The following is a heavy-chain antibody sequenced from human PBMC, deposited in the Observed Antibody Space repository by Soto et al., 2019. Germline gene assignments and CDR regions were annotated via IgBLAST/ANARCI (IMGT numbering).Heavy chain of an antibody. V-gene: IGHV3-23*01. CDR1: GFTFSSYA. CDR3: AKDPKRSSSWPNV. Sequence: PGGSLRLSCAASGFTFSSYAMSWVREAPGKGLEWVSAISGSGGSTYYADSVKGRFTISRDNSKNTLYLQMNSLRAEDTAVYYCAKDPKRSSSWPNVWGQGTLVTVSS. D-gene: IGHD6-13*01. J-gene: IGHJ6*02. CDR2: ISGSGGST.